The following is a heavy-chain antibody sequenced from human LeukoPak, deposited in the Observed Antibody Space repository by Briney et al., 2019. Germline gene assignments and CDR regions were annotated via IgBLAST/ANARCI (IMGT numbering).Heavy chain of an antibody. Sequence: SETLSLTCTVSGGSMSSYYWSWIRQPPGKGLEYIGYIYYTGSTYYNPSPKSRVTISVDTSKRQFSLRLSSVSAADTAVYYCARDATAGNFDYWGQGTLVTVSS. V-gene: IGHV4-59*12. J-gene: IGHJ4*02. CDR1: GGSMSSYY. CDR3: ARDATAGNFDY. D-gene: IGHD6-13*01. CDR2: IYYTGST.